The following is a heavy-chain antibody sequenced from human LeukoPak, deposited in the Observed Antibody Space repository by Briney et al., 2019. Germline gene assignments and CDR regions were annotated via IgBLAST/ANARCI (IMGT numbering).Heavy chain of an antibody. J-gene: IGHJ3*02. Sequence: YPGGSLRLSCAASGFTFSSYAMSWVRQAPGKGLEWVSAISGSGGSTYYADSVKGRFTISRDNSKNTLYLQMNSLRAEDTAVYYCARGSGHPRDAFDIWGQGTMVTVSS. CDR3: ARGSGHPRDAFDI. D-gene: IGHD3-10*01. CDR2: ISGSGGST. V-gene: IGHV3-23*01. CDR1: GFTFSSYA.